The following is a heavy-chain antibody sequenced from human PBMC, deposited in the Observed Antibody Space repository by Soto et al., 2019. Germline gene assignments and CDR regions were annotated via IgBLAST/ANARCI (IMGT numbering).Heavy chain of an antibody. CDR2: ISYDASDK. D-gene: IGHD6-13*01. V-gene: IGHV3-30-3*01. J-gene: IGHJ4*02. Sequence: QVQLVESGGGVVQPGRSLRLSCAASGFTFSRYAMHWVRQAPGKGLEWVAIISYDASDKYYADSVKGRFTISRDNSKNTLYLQMNSLRAEDTAVYYCARGNSSSSAAFDYWGQGTLVTVSS. CDR1: GFTFSRYA. CDR3: ARGNSSSSAAFDY.